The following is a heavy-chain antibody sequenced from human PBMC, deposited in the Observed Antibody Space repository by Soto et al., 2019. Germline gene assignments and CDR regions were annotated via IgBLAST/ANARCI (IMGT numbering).Heavy chain of an antibody. J-gene: IGHJ6*02. CDR2: IYSGGST. V-gene: IGHV3-53*02. CDR1: GFTVSSNY. Sequence: EVQLVETGGGLTQPGGSLRLSCAASGFTVSSNYMSWVRQAPGKGLEWVSVIYSGGSTYYADSVKGRFTISRDNSKNTLYLHMNSLRAEDTAVYYCARERRDYDILTGYYYYGMDVLGQGTTVTVSS. D-gene: IGHD3-9*01. CDR3: ARERRDYDILTGYYYYGMDV.